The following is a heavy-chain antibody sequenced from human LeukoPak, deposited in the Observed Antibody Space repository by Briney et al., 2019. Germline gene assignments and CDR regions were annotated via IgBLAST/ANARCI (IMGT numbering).Heavy chain of an antibody. D-gene: IGHD5-24*01. CDR1: RYIFTSYW. J-gene: IGHJ4*02. CDR3: ARRNGYNAGALDFDY. V-gene: IGHV5-51*01. Sequence: GESLKISCKGSRYIFTSYWIGYLRPMPGKGLEFMGIISPGDSDTAYSPSFQGQVTISGDKSINTAYLHWSSLKASDTAMYYCARRNGYNAGALDFDYWGQGTLVTVSS. CDR2: ISPGDSDT.